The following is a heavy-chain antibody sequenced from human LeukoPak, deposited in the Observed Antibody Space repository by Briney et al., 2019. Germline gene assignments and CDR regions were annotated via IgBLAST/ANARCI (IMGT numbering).Heavy chain of an antibody. D-gene: IGHD1-26*01. CDR2: IYYSGST. V-gene: IGHV4-59*08. Sequence: PSETLSLTCTVSGGSISSYYWSWIRQPPGKGLEWIGYIYYSGSTNYNPSLKSRVTISVDTSKNQFSLKLRSVTAADTAVYYCARYTVGATFDYWGQGTLVTVSS. CDR3: ARYTVGATFDY. J-gene: IGHJ4*02. CDR1: GGSISSYY.